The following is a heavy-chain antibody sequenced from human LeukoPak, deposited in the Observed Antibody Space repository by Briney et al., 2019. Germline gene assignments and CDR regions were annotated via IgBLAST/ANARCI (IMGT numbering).Heavy chain of an antibody. V-gene: IGHV3-21*01. CDR3: ARDVGASAPDAFDI. CDR1: GFTFSTYN. Sequence: GGSLRLSCAASGFTFSTYNMNWVRQAPGKGLEWVSSISSGSNYVYYADSVKGRFTISRDNAKNSLYLQMNSLRVEDTDGYYCARDVGASAPDAFDIWGKGQWSPSLQ. J-gene: IGHJ3*02. CDR2: ISSGSNYV. D-gene: IGHD1-26*01.